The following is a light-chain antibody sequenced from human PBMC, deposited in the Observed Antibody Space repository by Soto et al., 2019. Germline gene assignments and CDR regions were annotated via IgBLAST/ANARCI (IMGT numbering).Light chain of an antibody. CDR2: EVS. Sequence: QSALTQPASVSGPPGQSITISCTGTSSDVGGYNYVSWYQQHPGKAPKLMIYEVSNRPSGVSNRFSGSKSGNTASLTISGLQAEDEADYYCSSYTSSSTLVFGGGTQLTVL. CDR3: SSYTSSSTLV. J-gene: IGLJ2*01. V-gene: IGLV2-14*01. CDR1: SSDVGGYNY.